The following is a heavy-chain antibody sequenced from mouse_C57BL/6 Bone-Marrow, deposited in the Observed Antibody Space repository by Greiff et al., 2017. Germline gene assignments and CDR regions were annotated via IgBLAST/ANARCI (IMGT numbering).Heavy chain of an antibody. D-gene: IGHD4-1*01. CDR2: IDPANGNT. J-gene: IGHJ1*03. CDR1: GFNIKNTY. CDR3: ARPLTGTWNFDV. V-gene: IGHV14-3*01. Sequence: EVKLLESVAELVRPGASVKLSCTASGFNIKNTYMHWVKQRPEQGLEWIGRIDPANGNTKYAPKFQGKATITADTSSNTAYLQLSSLTSEDTAIYYCARPLTGTWNFDVWGTGTTVTVSS.